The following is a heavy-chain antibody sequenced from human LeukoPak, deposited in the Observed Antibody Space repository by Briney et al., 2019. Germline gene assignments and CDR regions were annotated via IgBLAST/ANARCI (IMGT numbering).Heavy chain of an antibody. Sequence: SETLSLTCAVYGGSVSGYYWSWIRQPPGKGLEWSGEINHSGSTNYNPSLKSRVTISVDTSKNKFSLKVSSVTAADTAVYYCARGSSSSSWYGYYYYMDVWGKGTTVTVSS. CDR3: ARGSSSSSWYGYYYYMDV. V-gene: IGHV4-34*01. CDR2: INHSGST. J-gene: IGHJ6*03. CDR1: GGSVSGYY. D-gene: IGHD6-13*01.